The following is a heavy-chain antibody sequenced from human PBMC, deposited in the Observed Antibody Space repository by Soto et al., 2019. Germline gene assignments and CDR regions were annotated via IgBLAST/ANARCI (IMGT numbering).Heavy chain of an antibody. CDR1: GYTFTGHY. D-gene: IGHD2-2*01. CDR3: ARVRRSPYAMDV. Sequence: QVQLVQSGAEVKKPGASVKVSCKASGYTFTGHYIHWVRQAPGQGLEWMGCINPISGDTEYAQKFQGRVTMTRDTSISIAYMDLRSLISDGTAVYYCARVRRSPYAMDVWGQGTTVTVSS. CDR2: INPISGDT. J-gene: IGHJ6*02. V-gene: IGHV1-2*02.